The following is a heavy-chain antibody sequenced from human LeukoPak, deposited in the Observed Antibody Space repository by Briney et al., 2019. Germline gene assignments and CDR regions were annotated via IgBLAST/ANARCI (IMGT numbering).Heavy chain of an antibody. J-gene: IGHJ5*02. Sequence: ASVEVSCKASGYTFTSYDINWVRQATGQGLEWMGWMNPNSGNTGYAQKFQGRVTMTRNTSISTAYMELSSLRSEDTAVYYCARDGYDFWSGYYVNWFDPWGQGTLVTVSS. V-gene: IGHV1-8*01. CDR3: ARDGYDFWSGYYVNWFDP. D-gene: IGHD3-3*01. CDR1: GYTFTSYD. CDR2: MNPNSGNT.